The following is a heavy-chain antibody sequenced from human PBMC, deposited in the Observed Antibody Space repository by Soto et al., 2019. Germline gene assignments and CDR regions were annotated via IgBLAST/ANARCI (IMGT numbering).Heavy chain of an antibody. D-gene: IGHD6-13*01. Sequence: SETLSLTCTVSGGSISSGGYYWSWIRQHPGKGLEWIGYIYYSGRTYYNPSLKSRVTISVDTSKNQFSLKLSSVTAADTAVYYCGRGGAAAGLYYCDYWGQGSLGTV. V-gene: IGHV4-31*03. CDR1: GGSISSGGYY. CDR3: GRGGAAAGLYYCDY. J-gene: IGHJ4*02. CDR2: IYYSGRT.